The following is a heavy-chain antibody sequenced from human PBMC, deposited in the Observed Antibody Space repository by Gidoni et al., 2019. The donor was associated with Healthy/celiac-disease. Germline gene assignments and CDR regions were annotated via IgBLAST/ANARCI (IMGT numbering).Heavy chain of an antibody. Sequence: QVQLVTSVGGVVQPGTSLRLSCAASGVTFSSYGMHWVRQAPGKGLEWVAVISYDGSNKFFADSVKGRFTISRYNSKNTLYLQMTSLRAEDTAVYYCARDPAVTTAVEGYFDYWGQGTLVTVSS. CDR3: ARDPAVTTAVEGYFDY. CDR2: ISYDGSNK. CDR1: GVTFSSYG. D-gene: IGHD4-17*01. J-gene: IGHJ4*02. V-gene: IGHV3-30*03.